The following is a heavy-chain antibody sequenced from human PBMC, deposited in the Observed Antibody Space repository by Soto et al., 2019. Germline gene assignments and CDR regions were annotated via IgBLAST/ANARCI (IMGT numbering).Heavy chain of an antibody. CDR1: GYTFTSYG. CDR3: AKSSGSYSRYYYYYYGMDV. V-gene: IGHV1-18*04. J-gene: IGHJ6*02. D-gene: IGHD1-26*01. CDR2: FSAYNGNT. Sequence: QVQLVQSGAEVKKPGASVKVSCKASGYTFTSYGISWVRQAPGQGLEWMGWFSAYNGNTNYAQKLQGRVTMTTDTTTSTAYMELRSLRSDDTAVYYCAKSSGSYSRYYYYYYGMDVWGHWTTVTVSS.